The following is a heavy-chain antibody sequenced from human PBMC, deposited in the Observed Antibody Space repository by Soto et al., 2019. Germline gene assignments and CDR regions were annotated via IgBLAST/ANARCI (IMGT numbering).Heavy chain of an antibody. Sequence: SETLSLTCAVSGDSISGSQWWSWVRLPPGKGLEWIGEISHSGTTNYNPSLKSRTTISVDRPKNQFSLHLTSVTAADTAVYYCAKHLPRTGRFDYWGQGTVVTVSS. J-gene: IGHJ4*02. CDR3: AKHLPRTGRFDY. CDR1: GDSISGSQW. V-gene: IGHV4-4*02. CDR2: ISHSGTT.